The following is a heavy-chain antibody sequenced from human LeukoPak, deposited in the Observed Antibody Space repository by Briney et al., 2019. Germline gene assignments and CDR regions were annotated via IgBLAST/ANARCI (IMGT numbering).Heavy chain of an antibody. CDR3: AREKSVGTAMVTGYFDY. D-gene: IGHD5-18*01. CDR2: ISSSGSTL. CDR1: GFTFSNSG. J-gene: IGHJ4*02. Sequence: SGGSLRLSCAASGFTFSNSGMNWVRQAPGKGLEWVSYISSSGSTLYYADSVKGRFTISRDNAKNSLYLQMTSLRAEDTAVYYCAREKSVGTAMVTGYFDYWGQGTLVTVSS. V-gene: IGHV3-48*01.